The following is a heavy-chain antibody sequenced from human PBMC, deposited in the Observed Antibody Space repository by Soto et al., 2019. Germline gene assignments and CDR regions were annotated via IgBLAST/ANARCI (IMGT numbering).Heavy chain of an antibody. J-gene: IGHJ6*02. CDR3: ARTEFDYITYVSSGMDV. V-gene: IGHV4-31*03. D-gene: IGHD4-4*01. CDR1: GGSVSSSGYN. Sequence: PSETLSLTCSVSGGSVSSSGYNWSWIRQHPGKGLEWIGYIYYSGSTYYNPSLKSRVTISVDRSKNQLSLKLSSVTAADTAVYYCARTEFDYITYVSSGMDVWGQGTTVTVSS. CDR2: IYYSGST.